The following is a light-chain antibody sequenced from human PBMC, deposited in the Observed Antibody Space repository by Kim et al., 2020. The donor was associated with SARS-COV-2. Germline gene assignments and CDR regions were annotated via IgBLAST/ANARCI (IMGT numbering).Light chain of an antibody. CDR2: EVS. CDR3: SSNAGSNTFV. Sequence: QSALSQPPSASGSPGQSVTISCTGTSSDVGGYKYVSWYQHHPGKAPKLMIYEVSKRPSGVPDRFSGSKSGNTASLTVSGLQAEDEADYYCSSNAGSNTFVFGTGTKVTVL. V-gene: IGLV2-8*01. J-gene: IGLJ1*01. CDR1: SSDVGGYKY.